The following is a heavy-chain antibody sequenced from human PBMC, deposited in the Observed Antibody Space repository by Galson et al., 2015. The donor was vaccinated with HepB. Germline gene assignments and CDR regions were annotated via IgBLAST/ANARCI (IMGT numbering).Heavy chain of an antibody. D-gene: IGHD5-24*01. Sequence: ETLSLTCAVSGGSISSSNWWSWVRQPPGKGLEWIGEIYHSGSTNYNPSLKSRVTISVDKSKNQFSLKLSSVTAADTAVYYCARGRTMALSIRHNWFDPWGQGTLVTVSS. J-gene: IGHJ5*02. CDR3: ARGRTMALSIRHNWFDP. V-gene: IGHV4-4*02. CDR2: IYHSGST. CDR1: GGSISSSNW.